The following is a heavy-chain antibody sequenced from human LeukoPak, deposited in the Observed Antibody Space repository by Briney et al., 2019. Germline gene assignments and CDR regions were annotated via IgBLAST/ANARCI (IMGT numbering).Heavy chain of an antibody. D-gene: IGHD5-18*01. CDR3: ATPRGIRIQLWNFDY. V-gene: IGHV3-23*01. J-gene: IGHJ4*02. CDR2: ISGSGGST. CDR1: GFTFSSYA. Sequence: GGSLRLSCAASGFTFSSYAMSWVRQAPGKGLEWVSVISGSGGSTYYADSVKGRFTISRDNSKNTLYLQMNSLRAEDTAVYYCATPRGIRIQLWNFDYWGQGTLVTVSS.